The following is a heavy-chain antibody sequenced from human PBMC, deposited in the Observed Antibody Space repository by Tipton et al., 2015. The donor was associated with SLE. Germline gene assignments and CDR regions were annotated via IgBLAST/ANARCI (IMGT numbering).Heavy chain of an antibody. CDR3: AAGGGSHYPPDMDV. V-gene: IGHV3-21*03. Sequence: QLVQSGGGLVKPGGSLRLSCAASGFTFSSYSMNWVRQAPGKGLEWVSSTSSSSSYIYYADSVKGRFTISRDNAKNSLYLQMNSLRAEDTAVYYCAAGGGSHYPPDMDVWGQGTTVTVSS. CDR1: GFTFSSYS. CDR2: TSSSSSYI. J-gene: IGHJ6*02. D-gene: IGHD1-26*01.